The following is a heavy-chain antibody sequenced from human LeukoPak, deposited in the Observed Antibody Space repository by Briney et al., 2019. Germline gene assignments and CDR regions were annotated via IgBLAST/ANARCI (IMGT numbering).Heavy chain of an antibody. J-gene: IGHJ4*02. CDR1: GYTLTELS. D-gene: IGHD1-26*01. CDR3: ARAGATGPYYFDY. V-gene: IGHV1-24*01. CDR2: FDPEDGET. Sequence: ASVKVSCKVSGYTLTELSMHWVRQAPGKGLEWMGGFDPEDGETIYAQKFQGRVTITTDESTSTAYMELSSLRSEDTAVYYCARAGATGPYYFDYWGQGTLVTVSS.